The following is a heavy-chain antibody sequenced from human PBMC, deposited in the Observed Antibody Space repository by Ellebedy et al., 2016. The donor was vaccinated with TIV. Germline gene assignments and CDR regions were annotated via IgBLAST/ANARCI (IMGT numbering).Heavy chain of an antibody. Sequence: GGSLRLSCQAPGSSFSSYVMPWVRQAPGMGLAWVAFISYDGSQTYYADSVKGRFTISRDTSKNTLFLQMNSLRDEDTSVYYCARVRGIAAAGTPAFDIWGQGTMDTVSA. CDR3: ARVRGIAAAGTPAFDI. D-gene: IGHD6-13*01. CDR1: GSSFSSYV. J-gene: IGHJ3*02. CDR2: ISYDGSQT. V-gene: IGHV3-33*01.